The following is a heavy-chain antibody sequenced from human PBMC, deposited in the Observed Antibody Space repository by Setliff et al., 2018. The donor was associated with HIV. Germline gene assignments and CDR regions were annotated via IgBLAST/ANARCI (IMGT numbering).Heavy chain of an antibody. Sequence: SETLSLTCTVSGGSINSGEYYWSWSRQRPGKGLEWIGYIYNTGDAYYNPPLKGRVTISIDTSKNQFSLNLSSVTAADTAVYYCVGSTIAAAVYYYYYYMDVWGKGTTVTVSS. CDR1: GGSINSGEYY. J-gene: IGHJ6*03. CDR3: VGSTIAAAVYYYYYYMDV. CDR2: IYNTGDA. V-gene: IGHV4-30-4*08. D-gene: IGHD6-13*01.